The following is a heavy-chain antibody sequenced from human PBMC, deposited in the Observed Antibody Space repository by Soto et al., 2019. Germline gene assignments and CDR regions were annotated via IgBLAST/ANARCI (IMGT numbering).Heavy chain of an antibody. CDR3: ARDLTRPLSIAAAGNTGGHWFDP. Sequence: GGSLRLSCAASGFTFSSYAMHWVRQAPGKGLEWVAVISYDGSNKYYADSVKGRFTISRDNSKNTLYLQMNSLRAEDTAVYYCARDLTRPLSIAAAGNTGGHWFDPWGQGTLVTVSS. CDR1: GFTFSSYA. D-gene: IGHD6-13*01. V-gene: IGHV3-30-3*01. J-gene: IGHJ5*02. CDR2: ISYDGSNK.